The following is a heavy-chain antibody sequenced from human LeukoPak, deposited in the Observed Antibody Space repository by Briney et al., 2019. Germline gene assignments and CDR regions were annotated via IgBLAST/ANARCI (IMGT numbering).Heavy chain of an antibody. CDR3: ARRNSGWYYYY. V-gene: IGHV4-61*02. CDR1: GGSISSGSYY. D-gene: IGHD6-19*01. J-gene: IGHJ4*02. Sequence: SETLSLTCTVSGGSISSGSYYWSWIRQPAGKGLEWIGRIYTSGSTYYNPSLKSRVTISVDTSKNQFSLKLSSVTAADTAVYYCARRNSGWYYYYWGQGTLVTVSS. CDR2: IYTSGST.